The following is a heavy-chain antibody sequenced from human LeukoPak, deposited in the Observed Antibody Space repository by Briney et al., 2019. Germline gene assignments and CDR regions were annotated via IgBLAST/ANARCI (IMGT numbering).Heavy chain of an antibody. CDR3: ARVKPVPTVSFDP. D-gene: IGHD4-17*01. J-gene: IGHJ5*02. V-gene: IGHV1-8*01. CDR2: INPNSLIP. Sequence: ASVKVSCKASGYTLSDYDINWVRQAPGQGLEYMGWINPNSLIPGYARKFRGRVTLTMDTSIRIAYMELSGLTYDDTAIYYCARVKPVPTVSFDPWGQGTLVTVSS. CDR1: GYTLSDYD.